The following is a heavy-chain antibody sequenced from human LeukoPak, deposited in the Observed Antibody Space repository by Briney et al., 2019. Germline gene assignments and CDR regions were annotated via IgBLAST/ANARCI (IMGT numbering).Heavy chain of an antibody. D-gene: IGHD2-15*01. Sequence: GGSLRLSCAASGFTFSSYGMHWVRQAPGKGLEWVAVISYDGSNKYYADSVKGRFTISRDNSKNTLYLQMNSLGAEDTAVYYCAKDSIVVVVELDYWGQGTLVTVSS. V-gene: IGHV3-30*18. CDR3: AKDSIVVVVELDY. CDR2: ISYDGSNK. J-gene: IGHJ4*02. CDR1: GFTFSSYG.